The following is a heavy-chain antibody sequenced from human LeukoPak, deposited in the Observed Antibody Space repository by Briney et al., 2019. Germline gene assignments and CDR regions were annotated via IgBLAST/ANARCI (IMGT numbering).Heavy chain of an antibody. D-gene: IGHD5-12*01. CDR2: ISGSGGST. Sequence: GSLRLSCATFGFPFTTSAVNWVRQGPGKGLEWVSAISGSGGSTYYADSVKGRFTISKDNAKNSLYLQMNSLRAEDTAVYYCARGFATPDYWGQGTLVTVSS. CDR3: ARGFATPDY. J-gene: IGHJ4*02. V-gene: IGHV3-23*01. CDR1: GFPFTTSA.